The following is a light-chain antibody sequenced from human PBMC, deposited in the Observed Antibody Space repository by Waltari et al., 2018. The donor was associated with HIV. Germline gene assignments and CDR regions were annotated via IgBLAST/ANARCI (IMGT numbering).Light chain of an antibody. J-gene: IGLJ2*01. Sequence: QSALTQPPSASGSPGQSVTISCTGTSSDVGDYNYVSWYQQTPGKAPNLMIYEVSNRPSGVPASFSCSKSCNTASLTVSGLQAEDEAEYYCWSYAGSNNPVVFGGGTKLTVL. CDR3: WSYAGSNNPVV. CDR2: EVS. CDR1: SSDVGDYNY. V-gene: IGLV2-8*01.